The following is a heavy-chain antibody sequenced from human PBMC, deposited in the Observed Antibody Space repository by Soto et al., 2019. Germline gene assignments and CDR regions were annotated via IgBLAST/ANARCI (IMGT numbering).Heavy chain of an antibody. CDR2: ISGCGGNT. CDR3: AKVPLKYSGSYFDY. V-gene: IGHV3-23*01. D-gene: IGHD1-26*01. CDR1: GFTFSTYP. J-gene: IGHJ4*02. Sequence: EVPVLDSGGGLVQPGGSLRLSCAASGFTFSTYPMSWFRQAPGKGLEWVSIISGCGGNTDYADSVKGRFTMSRDNSTNTVYLQMNSLRAEDTAVYYCAKVPLKYSGSYFDYWGQGTLVTVSS.